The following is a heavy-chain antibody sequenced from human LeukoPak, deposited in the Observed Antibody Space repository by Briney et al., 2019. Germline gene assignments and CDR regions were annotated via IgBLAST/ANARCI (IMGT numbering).Heavy chain of an antibody. CDR1: GFTFSSYA. CDR2: ISGSGGST. J-gene: IGHJ4*02. CDR3: AKERRIVGATGSFDY. V-gene: IGHV3-23*01. D-gene: IGHD1-26*01. Sequence: GGSLRLSCAASGFTFSSYAMSWVRQAPGKGLEWVSAISGSGGSTYYADSVKGRFTISRDNSKNTLYLQMNSLRAEDTAVYYCAKERRIVGATGSFDYWGQGTLVTVCS.